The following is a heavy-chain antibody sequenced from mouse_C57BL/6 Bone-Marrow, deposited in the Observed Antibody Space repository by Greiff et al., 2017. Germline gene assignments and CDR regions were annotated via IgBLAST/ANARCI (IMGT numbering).Heavy chain of an antibody. CDR3: ARGCGSSSYAMDY. J-gene: IGHJ4*01. D-gene: IGHD1-1*01. Sequence: VQLQESGPGLVAPSQSLSITCTVSGFSLTSYGVHWVRQPPGKGLEWLVVIWSDGSTTYNSALKSRLSISKDNSKSQVFLKMNSLQTDDTAMYYCARGCGSSSYAMDYWGQGTSVTVSA. CDR1: GFSLTSYG. CDR2: IWSDGST. V-gene: IGHV2-6*03.